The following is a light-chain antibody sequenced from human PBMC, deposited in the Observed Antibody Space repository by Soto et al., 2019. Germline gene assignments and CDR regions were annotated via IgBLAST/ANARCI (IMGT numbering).Light chain of an antibody. J-gene: IGKJ1*01. CDR1: QSISSW. CDR2: KAS. Sequence: DIQMTQSPSTLSASVGDRVTITCRASQSISSWLAWYQQKPGKAPKLLIYKASSLESGVPSRFSGSGSGTEFTLTISSLQPDDFAAYYCQQYNSYSTFGQGGMVAIK. V-gene: IGKV1-5*03. CDR3: QQYNSYST.